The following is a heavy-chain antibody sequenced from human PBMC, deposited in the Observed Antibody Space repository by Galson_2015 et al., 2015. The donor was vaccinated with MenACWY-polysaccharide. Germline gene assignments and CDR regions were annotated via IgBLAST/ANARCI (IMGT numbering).Heavy chain of an antibody. Sequence: TLSLTCTVSGASITSGGYFWSWTRQHPGEGLEWIASISYDAGSYYNPSLKSRVTISVDTPKNQFSLKLNSVTAADTAVYYCARGGRAVSNRNWFDPWGQGTLVTVSS. CDR2: ISYDAGS. CDR3: ARGGRAVSNRNWFDP. V-gene: IGHV4-31*03. CDR1: GASITSGGYF. D-gene: IGHD3-16*01. J-gene: IGHJ5*02.